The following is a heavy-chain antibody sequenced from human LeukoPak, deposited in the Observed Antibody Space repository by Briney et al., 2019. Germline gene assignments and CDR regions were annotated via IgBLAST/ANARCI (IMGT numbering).Heavy chain of an antibody. J-gene: IGHJ3*02. CDR2: TYNRGST. CDR3: ARDRGTGSYRDDAFDI. Sequence: TSETLSLTCTVSGGSISSYYWSWIRQPPGKGLEWIGYTYNRGSTNYNPSLKSRVTILVDTSKNQFSLKLSSVTAADTAVYYCARDRGTGSYRDDAFDIWGQGTMVTVSS. CDR1: GGSISSYY. D-gene: IGHD1-26*01. V-gene: IGHV4-59*01.